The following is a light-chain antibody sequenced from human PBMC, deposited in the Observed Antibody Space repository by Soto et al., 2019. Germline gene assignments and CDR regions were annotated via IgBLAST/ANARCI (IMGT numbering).Light chain of an antibody. Sequence: QSALTQTASVSGSPGQSITISCTGTSSDVENYNLVSWYQQHPGKAPKLMIYDNHRPSGVSNRFSGSKSGSTASLTISGLQAEDEADYYCCSYVRSDNFVVFGGGTKLTVL. V-gene: IGLV2-23*01. CDR2: DN. CDR1: SSDVENYNL. J-gene: IGLJ2*01. CDR3: CSYVRSDNFVV.